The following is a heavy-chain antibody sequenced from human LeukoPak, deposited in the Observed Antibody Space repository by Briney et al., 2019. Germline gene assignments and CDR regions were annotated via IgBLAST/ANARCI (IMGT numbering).Heavy chain of an antibody. CDR2: IYYSGNT. Sequence: SETLSLTSTVSVGSLSRHYWSCIRQPPGKGLEGRGYIYYSGNTNYNPSLQSRVTMSVDTSKNHFSLKVSSVTAAGTAVYYCARMRDWFDPWGQGTLVTVSS. V-gene: IGHV4-59*11. J-gene: IGHJ5*02. CDR1: VGSLSRHY. CDR3: ARMRDWFDP.